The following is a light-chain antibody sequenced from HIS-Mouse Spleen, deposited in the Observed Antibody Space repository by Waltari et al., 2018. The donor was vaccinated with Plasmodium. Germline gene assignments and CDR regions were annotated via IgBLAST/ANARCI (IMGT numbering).Light chain of an antibody. CDR1: QSISSW. V-gene: IGKV1-5*03. CDR3: QQYKSYSWT. CDR2: KAA. Sequence: DIQMTQSPSTLSASLGDRVTITCRASQSISSWLAWYQRKPGKAPKRLIYKAASLESGVPSRCSGRGSGTEFNCTISSLQPDDFATYYCQQYKSYSWTFGQGTKVEIK. J-gene: IGKJ1*01.